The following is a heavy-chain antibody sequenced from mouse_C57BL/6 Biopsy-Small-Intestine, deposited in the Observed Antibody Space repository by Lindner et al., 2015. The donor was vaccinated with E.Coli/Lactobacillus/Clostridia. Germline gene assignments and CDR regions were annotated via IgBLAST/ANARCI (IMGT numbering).Heavy chain of an antibody. D-gene: IGHD2-3*01. CDR1: GFTFSDYG. J-gene: IGHJ2*01. CDR2: ISSGSSTI. Sequence: VQLQESGGGLVKPGGSLKLSCAASGFTFSDYGMHWVRQAPEKGLEWVAYISSGSSTIYYADTVKGRFTISRDNAKNTLFLQMTSLRLEDTAIYYCTRRSLDGYFFDYWGQGTTLTVSS. CDR3: TRRSLDGYFFDY. V-gene: IGHV5-17*01.